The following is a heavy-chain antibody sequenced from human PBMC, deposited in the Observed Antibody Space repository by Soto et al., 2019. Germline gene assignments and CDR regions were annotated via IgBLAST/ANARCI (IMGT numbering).Heavy chain of an antibody. Sequence: PGEALKISCNGSGYTFTHYWIDWVRQLPGKGLEWMGTIYPGDADTRCSPSFQGHVTITVDKSTSTAYLQWNTLKASYTAMYYCARHISNSRYYYYAMDVWGQGTRVTV. CDR1: GYTFTHYW. J-gene: IGHJ6*02. CDR3: ARHISNSRYYYYAMDV. CDR2: IYPGDADT. V-gene: IGHV5-51*01. D-gene: IGHD4-4*01.